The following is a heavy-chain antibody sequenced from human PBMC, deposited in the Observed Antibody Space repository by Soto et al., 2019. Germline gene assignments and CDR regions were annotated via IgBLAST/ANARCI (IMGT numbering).Heavy chain of an antibody. CDR3: ARTASVGATIVLLGDDAFDL. Sequence: QEQLEQSGAEAKKPGASVMVSCKASRYSFSGYYFHWVRQAPGQGPEWMGWINSDPGGTNYAKRSQGMGTMSTDTSTNAAYMALSSLRSDDPAVYFCARTASVGATIVLLGDDAFDLWGQGTLITVSS. D-gene: IGHD4-17*01. V-gene: IGHV1-2*02. CDR2: INSDPGGT. J-gene: IGHJ3*01. CDR1: RYSFSGYY.